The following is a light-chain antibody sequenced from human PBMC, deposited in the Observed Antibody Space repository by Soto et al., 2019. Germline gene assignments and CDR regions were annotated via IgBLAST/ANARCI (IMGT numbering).Light chain of an antibody. J-gene: IGLJ1*01. CDR3: CSYAGSYTP. CDR2: DVS. Sequence: QSVLTQHRSVSGSPGQSVTISCTGTSSDVGGYNYVSWYQQHPGKAPKLMIYDVSKRPSGVPDRFSGSKSGNTASLTISGLQAEDEADYYCCSYAGSYTPFGTGTKLTVL. V-gene: IGLV2-11*01. CDR1: SSDVGGYNY.